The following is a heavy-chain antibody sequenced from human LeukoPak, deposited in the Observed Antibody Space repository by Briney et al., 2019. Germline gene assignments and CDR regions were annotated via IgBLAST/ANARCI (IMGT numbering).Heavy chain of an antibody. D-gene: IGHD5-18*01. CDR2: ISYDGSNK. CDR1: GFTFSSYG. V-gene: IGHV3-30*18. CDR3: AKDFGECSYGDYGMDV. Sequence: QPGRSLRLSCAASGFTFSSYGMHWVRQAPGKGLGWVAVISYDGSNKYYADSVKGRFTISRDNSKNTLYLQMNSLRAEDTAVYYCAKDFGECSYGDYGMDVWGQGTTVTVSS. J-gene: IGHJ6*02.